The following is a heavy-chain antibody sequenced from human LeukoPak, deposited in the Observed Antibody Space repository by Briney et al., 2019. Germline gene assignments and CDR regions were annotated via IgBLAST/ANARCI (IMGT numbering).Heavy chain of an antibody. CDR2: TYYRSTWYN. D-gene: IGHD3-9*01. V-gene: IGHV6-1*01. CDR1: GDSVSSNSVT. Sequence: SQTLSLTCAISGDSVSSNSVTWNWIRQSPSRGLEWLGRTYYRSTWYNDYAVSVRGRITVNPDTSKNQFSLHLNSVTPEDTAVYYCAREHGLRYFDWFFDYWGQGTLVTVSS. CDR3: AREHGLRYFDWFFDY. J-gene: IGHJ4*02.